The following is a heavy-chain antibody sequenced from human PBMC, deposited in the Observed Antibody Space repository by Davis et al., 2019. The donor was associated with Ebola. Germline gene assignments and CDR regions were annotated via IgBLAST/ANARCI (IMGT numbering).Heavy chain of an antibody. CDR2: IIPIFGTA. CDR3: ERDREVVPAADYYYYINV. Sequence: SAVTVSCMASLGTFRSYVISRVRQPPGQGLEWMGGIIPIFGTANYAQKFQSRVTITADESTSTAYMELSSLRSEDTAVDYCERDREVVPAADYYYYINVWGKGTTVTVSS. V-gene: IGHV1-69*13. CDR1: LGTFRSYV. J-gene: IGHJ6*03. D-gene: IGHD2-2*01.